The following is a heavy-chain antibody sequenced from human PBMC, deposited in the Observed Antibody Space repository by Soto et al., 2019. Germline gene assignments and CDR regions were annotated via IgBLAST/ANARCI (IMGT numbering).Heavy chain of an antibody. V-gene: IGHV1-18*01. CDR2: VSANNGHT. CDR3: ARALKTVPAALNQLFDP. D-gene: IGHD2-2*01. Sequence: GASVKVSCKASGFTFSNYGLNWVRQAPGQGLEWMGWVSANNGHTNYAQNLQGRVSMTTDTSTSTAYMELRGLTFDDTAVYYCARALKTVPAALNQLFDPWGQGTLVTVSS. J-gene: IGHJ5*02. CDR1: GFTFSNYG.